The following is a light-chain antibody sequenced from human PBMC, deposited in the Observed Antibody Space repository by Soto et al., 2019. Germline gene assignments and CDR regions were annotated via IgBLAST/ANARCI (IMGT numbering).Light chain of an antibody. CDR2: TAS. V-gene: IGKV1-39*01. CDR1: QSIRTY. J-gene: IGKJ2*02. Sequence: DIQMTQSPSSLSASVGDRVTITCRASQSIRTYVNWYQQKPGKAPKLLISTASNLQSGVPSRFSGSGSGTDFTLTIMNLQPEDFATYYCQQSYSAPPCTFGQGTNPEIK. CDR3: QQSYSAPPCT.